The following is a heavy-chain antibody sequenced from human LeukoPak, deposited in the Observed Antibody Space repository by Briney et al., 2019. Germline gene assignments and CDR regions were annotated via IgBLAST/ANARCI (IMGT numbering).Heavy chain of an antibody. D-gene: IGHD6-25*01. CDR3: ARVRSARPAKYYYYGMDV. CDR1: GGSFSGYY. Sequence: PSETLSLTCAVYGGSFSGYYWSWIRQPPGKGLEWIGEINHSGSTNYNPSLKSRVTISVDTSKNQFSLKLSSVTAADTAVYYCARVRSARPAKYYYYGMDVWGQGTTVTV. CDR2: INHSGST. J-gene: IGHJ6*02. V-gene: IGHV4-34*01.